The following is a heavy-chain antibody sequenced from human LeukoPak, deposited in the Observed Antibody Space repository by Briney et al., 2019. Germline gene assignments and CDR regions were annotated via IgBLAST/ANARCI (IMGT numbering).Heavy chain of an antibody. J-gene: IGHJ4*02. V-gene: IGHV3-30*02. D-gene: IGHD6-13*01. CDR2: IRYDGSNK. Sequence: GGSLRLSCAASGFTFSSYGMHWVRQAPGKGLEWVAFIRYDGSNKYYADSVKGRFTISRDNSKNTLYLQMNSLRAEDTAVYYCAKDKSSSSKNFDYWGQGTLVTVSS. CDR1: GFTFSSYG. CDR3: AKDKSSSSKNFDY.